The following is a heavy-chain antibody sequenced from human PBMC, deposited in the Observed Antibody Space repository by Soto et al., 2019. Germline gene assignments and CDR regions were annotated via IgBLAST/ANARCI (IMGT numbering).Heavy chain of an antibody. Sequence: HPGGSLRLSCAASGFTFSNYGMHWVRQAPGKGLEWVAIIWHDGNNKYYADSVRGRLIISRDNSKNRLYLQMNSLRAEDTAVYYCASDLVGASDSYGLDVWGQGTPVTVSS. CDR2: IWHDGNNK. J-gene: IGHJ6*02. D-gene: IGHD1-26*01. V-gene: IGHV3-33*01. CDR1: GFTFSNYG. CDR3: ASDLVGASDSYGLDV.